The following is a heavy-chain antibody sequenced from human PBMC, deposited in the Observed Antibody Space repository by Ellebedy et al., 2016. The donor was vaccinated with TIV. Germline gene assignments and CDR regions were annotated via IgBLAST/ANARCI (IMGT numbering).Heavy chain of an antibody. V-gene: IGHV3-21*01. CDR3: ARESVVIAYNWFDP. CDR1: GFTFSSYS. Sequence: GESLKISCAASGFTFSSYSMNWVRQAPGKGLEWVSSISSSSSYIYYADSVKGRFTISRDNAKNSLYLQMNSLRAEDTAVYYCARESVVIAYNWFDPWGQGTLVTVSS. D-gene: IGHD2-21*01. CDR2: ISSSSSYI. J-gene: IGHJ5*02.